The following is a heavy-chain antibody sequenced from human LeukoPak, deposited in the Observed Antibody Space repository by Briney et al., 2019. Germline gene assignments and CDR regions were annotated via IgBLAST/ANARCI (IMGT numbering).Heavy chain of an antibody. CDR1: GFTFSNHA. V-gene: IGHV3-30*01. J-gene: IGHJ4*02. CDR3: ARAPDSSGYYAPLDH. CDR2: IAYDGNNK. Sequence: GRSLTLSCAASGFTFSNHAMHWVRQAPGKGLEWVTVIAYDGNNKYYADSAKGRFTISRDNSKNTLYLQMNSLRTEDTAVFYCARAPDSSGYYAPLDHWGQGTLVTVSS. D-gene: IGHD3-22*01.